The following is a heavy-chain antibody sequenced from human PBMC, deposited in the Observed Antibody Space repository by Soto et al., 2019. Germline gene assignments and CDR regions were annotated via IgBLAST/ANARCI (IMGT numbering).Heavy chain of an antibody. J-gene: IGHJ5*02. Sequence: XESLRLSCAISGFSVSSNYLSWVRQAPGKGLEWVSVHYSGGSTYYADSVQGRFTISRDKSNNTLYLQMRRVRAEDTAVYFCARHRHPRGTVGATSPLDPWGQGTQVTVSS. V-gene: IGHV3-53*01. CDR3: ARHRHPRGTVGATSPLDP. CDR1: GFSVSSNY. CDR2: HYSGGST. D-gene: IGHD1-26*01.